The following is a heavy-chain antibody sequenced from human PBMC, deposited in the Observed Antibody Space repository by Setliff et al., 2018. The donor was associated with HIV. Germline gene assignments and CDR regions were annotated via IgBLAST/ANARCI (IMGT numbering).Heavy chain of an antibody. J-gene: IGHJ6*03. CDR3: ARIVRPSYYYYYYMDV. CDR2: INPNSGGT. D-gene: IGHD3-10*02. V-gene: IGHV1-2*02. Sequence: ASVKVSCKASGYTVTDYYMHWVRQAPGQGLEWMGWINPNSGGTKYAQKFQGRVTMTRDTSISTAYMELSSLRSEDTAVYYCARIVRPSYYYYYYMDVWGKGTTVTV. CDR1: GYTVTDYY.